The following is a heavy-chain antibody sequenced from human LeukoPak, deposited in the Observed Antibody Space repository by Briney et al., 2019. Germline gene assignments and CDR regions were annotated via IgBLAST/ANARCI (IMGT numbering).Heavy chain of an antibody. Sequence: SETLSLTCAVYGGSFSGYYWSWIRQPPGKGLEWIGEINHSGSTNYNPSLKSRVTISVDTSKNQFSLKLSSVTAADTAVYYCARVTTLYSSSWYLNYYYYMDVWGKGTTVTVSS. J-gene: IGHJ6*03. V-gene: IGHV4-34*01. CDR2: INHSGST. D-gene: IGHD6-13*01. CDR1: GGSFSGYY. CDR3: ARVTTLYSSSWYLNYYYYMDV.